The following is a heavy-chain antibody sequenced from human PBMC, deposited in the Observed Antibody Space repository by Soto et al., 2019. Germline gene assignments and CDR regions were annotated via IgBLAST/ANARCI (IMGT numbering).Heavy chain of an antibody. V-gene: IGHV1-18*01. Sequence: GASVKVSCKASGYTFTSYGISWVRQAPGQGLEWMGWISAYNGNTNYAQKLQGRVTMTTDTSTSTAYMELRSLRSDDTAVYYCARSLTARGYDGPWAPPDAFDIWGQGTMVTVSS. D-gene: IGHD5-12*01. CDR3: ARSLTARGYDGPWAPPDAFDI. CDR2: ISAYNGNT. CDR1: GYTFTSYG. J-gene: IGHJ3*02.